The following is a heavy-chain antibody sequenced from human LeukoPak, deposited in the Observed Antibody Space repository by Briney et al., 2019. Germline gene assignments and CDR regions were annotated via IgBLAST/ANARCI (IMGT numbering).Heavy chain of an antibody. J-gene: IGHJ5*02. D-gene: IGHD6-13*01. Sequence: GGSLTLSCAASGFTFSSYAMSWVRQAPGPGLEWVSAISGSGGSTYYADSVKGRFTISRDNSKTTLFLLMNSLRAEATAAYYFSKLRIAAAGTWFDPWGQGTLVTVSS. V-gene: IGHV3-23*01. CDR1: GFTFSSYA. CDR2: ISGSGGST. CDR3: SKLRIAAAGTWFDP.